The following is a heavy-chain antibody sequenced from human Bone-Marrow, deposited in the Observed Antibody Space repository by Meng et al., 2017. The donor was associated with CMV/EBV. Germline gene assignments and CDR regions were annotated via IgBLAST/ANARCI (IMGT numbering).Heavy chain of an antibody. D-gene: IGHD6-13*01. CDR1: GFTVSSNY. Sequence: GESLKISCAASGFTVSSNYMSWVRQAPGKGLEWVSVIYSGGSTYYADSVKGRFTISRDNSKNTLYLQMNSLRAEDTAVYYCARDHCLLAAAGGYGMDVWGQGTTVTVSS. J-gene: IGHJ6*02. CDR2: IYSGGST. CDR3: ARDHCLLAAAGGYGMDV. V-gene: IGHV3-53*05.